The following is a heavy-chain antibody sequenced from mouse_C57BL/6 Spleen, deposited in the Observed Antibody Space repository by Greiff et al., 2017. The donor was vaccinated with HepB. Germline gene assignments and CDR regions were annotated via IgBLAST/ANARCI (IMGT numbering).Heavy chain of an antibody. CDR1: GYTFTSYW. CDR3: ARPLCGSSYDY. J-gene: IGHJ2*01. CDR2: IHPNSGST. Sequence: QVQLQQPGAELVKPGASVKLSCKASGYTFTSYWMHWVKQRPGQGLEWIGMIHPNSGSTNYNEKFKSKATLTVDKPSSTAYMQLSSLTSEDSAVYYCARPLCGSSYDYWGQGTTLTVSS. D-gene: IGHD1-1*01. V-gene: IGHV1-64*01.